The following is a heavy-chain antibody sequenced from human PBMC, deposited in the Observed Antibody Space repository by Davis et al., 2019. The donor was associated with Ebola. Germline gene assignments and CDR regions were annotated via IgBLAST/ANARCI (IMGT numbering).Heavy chain of an antibody. CDR3: ARDGYSNDWGDF. V-gene: IGHV3-23*01. D-gene: IGHD6-19*01. Sequence: AGSLRLSCAASGFTFSSYAMTWVRQAPGKGLEWVSTISGSGRRTYYADSVKGRFTISRDNAKNSLFLQMNSLRDEDTAVYYCARDGYSNDWGDFWGQGSLVTVSS. CDR2: ISGSGRRT. J-gene: IGHJ4*02. CDR1: GFTFSSYA.